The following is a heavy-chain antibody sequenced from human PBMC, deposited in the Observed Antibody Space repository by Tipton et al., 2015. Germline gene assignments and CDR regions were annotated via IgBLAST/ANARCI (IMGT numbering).Heavy chain of an antibody. V-gene: IGHV3-23*01. CDR1: GFTFSSYV. D-gene: IGHD6-25*01. CDR2: ISDSGGSP. CDR3: ARVGSGWYFDF. J-gene: IGHJ4*02. Sequence: GSLRLSCAASGFTFSSYVMAWVRQTPGKGLEWVSVISDSGGSPYYADSVKGRFSISRDNSKNTLYLRMNSLKSEDTAVYYCARVGSGWYFDFWGQGTLVTVSS.